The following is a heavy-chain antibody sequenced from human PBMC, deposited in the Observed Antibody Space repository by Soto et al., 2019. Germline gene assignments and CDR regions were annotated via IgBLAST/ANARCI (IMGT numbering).Heavy chain of an antibody. J-gene: IGHJ4*02. CDR1: GGTFSSYT. V-gene: IGHV1-69*02. Sequence: QVQLVQSGAEVKKPGSSVKVSCKASGGTFSSYTISWVRQAPGQGLEWMGRIIPILGIANYAQKFQGRVTIXXDXSXXTGYMELSSLRSEDTAVYYCARGASIQSGDYVGEYWGQGTLVTVSS. D-gene: IGHD4-17*01. CDR3: ARGASIQSGDYVGEY. CDR2: IIPILGIA.